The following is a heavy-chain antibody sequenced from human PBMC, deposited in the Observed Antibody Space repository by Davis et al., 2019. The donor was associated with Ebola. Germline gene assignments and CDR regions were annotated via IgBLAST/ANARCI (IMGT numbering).Heavy chain of an antibody. CDR2: IKQDGSEK. Sequence: PGGSLRLSCAASGFTFSNYWMSWVRQAPGKGLEWVANIKQDGSEKYYVDSVKGRFTISRDNAKNSLYLQMNSLRAEDTAVYYCAKRGRYSSSYYDYWGQGTLVTVSS. J-gene: IGHJ4*02. CDR1: GFTFSNYW. D-gene: IGHD6-13*01. CDR3: AKRGRYSSSYYDY. V-gene: IGHV3-7*03.